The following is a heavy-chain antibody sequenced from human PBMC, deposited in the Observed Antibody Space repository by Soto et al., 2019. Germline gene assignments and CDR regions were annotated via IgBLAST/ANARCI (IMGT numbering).Heavy chain of an antibody. CDR2: IRSKAYGGTT. D-gene: IGHD2-15*01. J-gene: IGHJ4*02. Sequence: GGSLRLSCTASGFTFGDYAMSWVRQAPGKGLEWVGFIRSKAYGGTTEYAASVKGRFTISRDDSKSIAYLQMNSPKTEDTAVYYCTSDVILGGFDYWGKGTLVTVS. V-gene: IGHV3-49*04. CDR1: GFTFGDYA. CDR3: TSDVILGGFDY.